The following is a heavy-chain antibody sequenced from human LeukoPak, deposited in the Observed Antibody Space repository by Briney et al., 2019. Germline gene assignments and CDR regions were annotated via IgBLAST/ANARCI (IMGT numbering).Heavy chain of an antibody. D-gene: IGHD3-3*01. CDR2: IYYSGST. CDR1: GGSISTYY. J-gene: IGHJ4*02. V-gene: IGHV4-59*01. CDR3: ARSRFLEWLSPFDY. Sequence: ETLSLTCTVSGGSISTYYWSWIRQPPGKGLEWIGYIYYSGSTNYNPSLKSRVTISVDTSKNQFSLKLSSVTAADTAMYYCARSRFLEWLSPFDYWGQGTLVTVSS.